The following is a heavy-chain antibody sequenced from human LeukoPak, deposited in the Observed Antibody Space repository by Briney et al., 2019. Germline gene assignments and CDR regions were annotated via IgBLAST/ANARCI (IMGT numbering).Heavy chain of an antibody. D-gene: IGHD4-23*01. CDR2: IYYNGNT. CDR3: ARTVGTHRFDY. CDR1: GGSISSSDYY. V-gene: IGHV4-39*01. J-gene: IGHJ4*02. Sequence: SETLSLTCTVSGGSISSSDYYWGWIRQPPGERLEWIGTIYYNGNTYYNPSLQSRIIISVDTSKNQFSLKLTSVTAPDTAVYYCARTVGTHRFDYWGQGILVTVSS.